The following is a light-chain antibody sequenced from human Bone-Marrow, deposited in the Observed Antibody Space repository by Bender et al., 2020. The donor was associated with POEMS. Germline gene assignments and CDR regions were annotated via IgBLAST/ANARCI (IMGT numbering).Light chain of an antibody. CDR2: GVS. CDR1: SSDVGSYNF. J-gene: IGLJ1*01. V-gene: IGLV2-14*01. Sequence: QSALTQPASVSGSPGQSITISCAGTSSDVGSYNFVSWYQQYPGKPPKLIIYGVSNRPSGISNRFSGSKSGNTASLTISGLQADDEADYFCCSFRNTNVRVFGTGTRVAVL. CDR3: CSFRNTNVRV.